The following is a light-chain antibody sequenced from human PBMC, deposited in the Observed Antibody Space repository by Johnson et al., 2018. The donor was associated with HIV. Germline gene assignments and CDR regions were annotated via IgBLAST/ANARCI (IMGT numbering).Light chain of an antibody. Sequence: QSVLTQPPSVSAAPGQKVTISCSGSSSNIGNNYVSWYQQLPGTAPKLLIYENNKRPSGILDRFSGSKSGTSATLGITGLQTGDEADYYCGTWDSGLSGGLYLFGPGTKVTVL. CDR1: SSNIGNNY. CDR2: ENN. CDR3: GTWDSGLSGGLYL. V-gene: IGLV1-51*02. J-gene: IGLJ1*01.